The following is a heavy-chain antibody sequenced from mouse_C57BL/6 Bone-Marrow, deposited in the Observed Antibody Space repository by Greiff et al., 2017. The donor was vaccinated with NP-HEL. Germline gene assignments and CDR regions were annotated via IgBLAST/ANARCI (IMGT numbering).Heavy chain of an antibody. D-gene: IGHD1-1*01. CDR1: GFTFSSYG. J-gene: IGHJ4*01. Sequence: DVKLVESGGDLVKPGGSLKLSCAASGFTFSSYGMSWVRQTPDKRLAWVATISSGGSYTYYPDSVKGRFTISRDNAKNTLYLQMSSLKSEDTAMYYCARPPITTVVANAMDYWGQGTSVTVSS. V-gene: IGHV5-6*02. CDR3: ARPPITTVVANAMDY. CDR2: ISSGGSYT.